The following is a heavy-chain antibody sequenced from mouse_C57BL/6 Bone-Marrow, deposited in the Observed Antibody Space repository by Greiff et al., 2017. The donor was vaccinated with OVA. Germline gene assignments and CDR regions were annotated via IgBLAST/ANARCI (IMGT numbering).Heavy chain of an antibody. V-gene: IGHV1-54*01. CDR3: ASLPLYGSSSYWYFDV. J-gene: IGHJ1*03. Sequence: QVQLQQSGAELVRPGPSVKVSCKASGYAFTNYLIEWVKQRPGQGLEWIGVINPGSGGTNYNEKFKGKATLTADKSSSTAYMQLSSLTSEDSAVYFCASLPLYGSSSYWYFDVWGTGTTVTVSS. CDR2: INPGSGGT. CDR1: GYAFTNYL. D-gene: IGHD1-1*01.